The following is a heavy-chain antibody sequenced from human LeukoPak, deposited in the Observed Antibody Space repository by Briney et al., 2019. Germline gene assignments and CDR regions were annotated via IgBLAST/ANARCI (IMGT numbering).Heavy chain of an antibody. CDR1: GFTFSSYA. CDR3: AKVWSVLTPFDY. V-gene: IGHV3-23*01. J-gene: IGHJ4*02. D-gene: IGHD3-3*01. Sequence: KAGGSLRLSCAASGFTFSSYAMSWVRQAPGKGLEWVSAISGSGGSTYYADPVKGRFTISRDNSKNTLYLQMNSLRAEDTAVYYCAKVWSVLTPFDYWGQGTLVTVSS. CDR2: ISGSGGST.